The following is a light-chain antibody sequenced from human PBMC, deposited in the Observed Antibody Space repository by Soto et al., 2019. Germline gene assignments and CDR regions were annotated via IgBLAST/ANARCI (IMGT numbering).Light chain of an antibody. CDR3: LQYNSYPFT. V-gene: IGKV1-5*01. Sequence: DIPMTQSPYTLSPSVGDRVSITCRASQSISGWLAWYQQKPGKAPKLLIYDASSLESGVPSRFSGSGSGTEFSLTISSLQPEDFATYYCLQYNSYPFTFGGGTKVEIK. CDR1: QSISGW. CDR2: DAS. J-gene: IGKJ4*01.